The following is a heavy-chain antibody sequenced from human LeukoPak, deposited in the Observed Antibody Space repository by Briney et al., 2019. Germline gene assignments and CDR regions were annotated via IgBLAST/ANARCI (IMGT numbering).Heavy chain of an antibody. J-gene: IGHJ4*02. D-gene: IGHD1-14*01. CDR3: ARREV. CDR2: ISTSSSGI. V-gene: IGHV3-48*01. CDR1: GDTFTSYM. Sequence: PGGSLRLSCADCGDTFTSYMIYSGRQAPGKGLEWISYISTSSSGIYYADSVKGGFTISTDHAKNSLYLLMLSLRAEDTAVYICARREVWGQGTLVTVSS.